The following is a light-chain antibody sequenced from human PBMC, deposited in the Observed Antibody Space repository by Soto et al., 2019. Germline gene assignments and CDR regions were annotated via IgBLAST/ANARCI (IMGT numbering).Light chain of an antibody. V-gene: IGKV1-39*01. CDR2: AAS. CDR1: QSISRY. Sequence: DIQMTQSPSSLSASVGDRVTITCRASQSISRYLNWYQQKPGKAPKLLIYAASSLQSGVPSRFSGSGSATDFTLTISSLQPEDFATYYFQESYSTPLFTFGPGTKVEIK. J-gene: IGKJ3*01. CDR3: QESYSTPLFT.